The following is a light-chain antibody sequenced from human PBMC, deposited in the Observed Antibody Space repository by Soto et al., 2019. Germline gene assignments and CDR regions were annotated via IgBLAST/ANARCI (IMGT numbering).Light chain of an antibody. J-gene: IGKJ1*01. V-gene: IGKV3-20*01. Sequence: EIVLTQSPGILSLSPGERATLSCRASQSVSSSFLDWYQQKPGQAPRLLIYGASSRATGIPDRFSGSGSGTDFTLTISRLEPEDFAVYYCQQYGSSGTFGQGTKVDIK. CDR2: GAS. CDR3: QQYGSSGT. CDR1: QSVSSSF.